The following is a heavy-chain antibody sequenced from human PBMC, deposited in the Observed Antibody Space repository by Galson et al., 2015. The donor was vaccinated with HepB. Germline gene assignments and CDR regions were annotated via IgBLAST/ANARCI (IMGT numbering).Heavy chain of an antibody. CDR1: GFTFTSYN. J-gene: IGHJ4*02. V-gene: IGHV3-21*01. CDR3: ARSWDLRREPDF. Sequence: SLRLSCAASGFTFTSYNMNWVRQAPGRGLEWVSCIISDTGYIYYADSVKGRFIISRDTAKNSLFLQMNSLRVEDTAVYYCARSWDLRREPDFWGQGTLVTVSS. CDR2: IISDTGYI. D-gene: IGHD1-26*01.